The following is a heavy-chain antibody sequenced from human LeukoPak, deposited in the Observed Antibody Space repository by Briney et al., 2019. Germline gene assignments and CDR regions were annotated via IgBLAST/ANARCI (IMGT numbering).Heavy chain of an antibody. CDR2: IRYDGSNK. CDR1: GFTFSSYG. D-gene: IGHD5-18*01. CDR3: AKARGYSYGPFDY. J-gene: IGHJ4*02. Sequence: TGGSLRLSCAASGFTFSSYGMHWVRQAPGKGLEWVAFIRYDGSNKYYADSVKSRFTISRDNSKNTLYLQMNSLRAEDTAVYYCAKARGYSYGPFDYWGQGTLVTVSS. V-gene: IGHV3-30*02.